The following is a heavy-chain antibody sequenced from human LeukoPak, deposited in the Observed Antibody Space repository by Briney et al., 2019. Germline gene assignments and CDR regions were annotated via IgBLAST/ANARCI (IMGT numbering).Heavy chain of an antibody. CDR2: IYYSGST. V-gene: IGHV4-31*03. Sequence: SETLSLTCTVSGGSISSDGYYWSWIRQHPGKGLEWIGYIYYSGSTYYNPSLKSRVTISVDTPKNQFSLKLSSVTAADTAVYYCARDSDPFDNTVTIDYWGQGTLVTVSS. J-gene: IGHJ4*02. CDR3: ARDSDPFDNTVTIDY. CDR1: GGSISSDGYY. D-gene: IGHD4-17*01.